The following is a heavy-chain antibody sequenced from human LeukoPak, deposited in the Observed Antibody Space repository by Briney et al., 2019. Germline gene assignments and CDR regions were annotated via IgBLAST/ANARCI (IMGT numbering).Heavy chain of an antibody. Sequence: GGSLRLSCAASGFTLRSYSMNWVRQAPGKGLEWVSSISSSSSYIYYADSVKGRFTISRDNAKNSLYLQMNSLRAEDTAVYYCARVAGDIVVVPAAPDYWGQGTLVTVSS. CDR3: ARVAGDIVVVPAAPDY. D-gene: IGHD2-2*01. J-gene: IGHJ4*02. CDR2: ISSSSSYI. CDR1: GFTLRSYS. V-gene: IGHV3-21*01.